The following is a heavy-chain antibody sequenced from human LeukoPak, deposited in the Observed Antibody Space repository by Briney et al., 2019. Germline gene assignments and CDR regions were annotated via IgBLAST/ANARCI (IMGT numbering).Heavy chain of an antibody. Sequence: SETLSLTCAVYGGSFSGYYWSWIRQPPGKGLEWIGEINHSGSTNYNPSLKSRVTISVDTSKNQFSLKLSSVTAADTAVYYCARPFEAGDNYWGQGTLATVSS. CDR2: INHSGST. CDR3: ARPFEAGDNY. D-gene: IGHD6-13*01. J-gene: IGHJ4*02. CDR1: GGSFSGYY. V-gene: IGHV4-34*01.